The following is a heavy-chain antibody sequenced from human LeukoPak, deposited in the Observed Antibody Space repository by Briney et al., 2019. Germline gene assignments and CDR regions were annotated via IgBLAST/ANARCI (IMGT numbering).Heavy chain of an antibody. Sequence: GGSLRLSCAASGFTVSSNYMSWVRQAPGKGLEWVSAMYSGGDTYYADSVKGRFTISRDNSKNTLYLQMNSLRAEDTAVYYCARHGRGYSYTFDYWGQGTLVTVSS. CDR1: GFTVSSNY. D-gene: IGHD5-18*01. J-gene: IGHJ4*02. V-gene: IGHV3-66*04. CDR2: MYSGGDT. CDR3: ARHGRGYSYTFDY.